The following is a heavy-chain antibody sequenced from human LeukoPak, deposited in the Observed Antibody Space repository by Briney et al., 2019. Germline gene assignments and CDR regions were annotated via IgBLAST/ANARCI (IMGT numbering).Heavy chain of an antibody. CDR1: GYTFSSYG. CDR3: ARDIHDYIWGSYRYQSDAFDI. CDR2: ISAYSDNT. V-gene: IGHV1-18*01. Sequence: ASVKVSCKASGYTFSSYGVTWVRQAPGQGLEWMGWISAYSDNTHYAQQFQGRVTMTTDTSTNTAYMELRSLRSDDTAVYYCARDIHDYIWGSYRYQSDAFDIWGQGTMVTVSS. J-gene: IGHJ3*02. D-gene: IGHD3-16*02.